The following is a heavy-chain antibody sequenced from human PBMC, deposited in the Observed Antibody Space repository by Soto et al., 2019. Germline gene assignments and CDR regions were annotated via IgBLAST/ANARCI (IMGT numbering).Heavy chain of an antibody. CDR3: ARVYYDSSGYYFDY. D-gene: IGHD3-22*01. J-gene: IGHJ4*02. V-gene: IGHV3-33*01. Sequence: GGSLRLSCAASGFTFSSYGMHWVRQAPGKGLEWVAVIWYDGSNKYYADSVKGRFTISRDNSKNTLYLQMNSLRAEDTAVYYCARVYYDSSGYYFDYWGQGTLVTVSS. CDR2: IWYDGSNK. CDR1: GFTFSSYG.